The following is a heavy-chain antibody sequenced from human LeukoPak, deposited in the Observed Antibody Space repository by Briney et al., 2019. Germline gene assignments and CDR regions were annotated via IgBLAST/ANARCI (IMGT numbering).Heavy chain of an antibody. D-gene: IGHD1-1*01. V-gene: IGHV3-53*01. J-gene: IGHJ5*02. CDR1: GFTFSSYS. Sequence: GGSLRLSCTASGFTFSSYSMNWVRQAPGKGLEWVSVIYSGGSTYYADSVKGRFTISRDNSKNTLYLQMNSLRAEDTAVYYCARDQGTSTTAPKRKGRFDPWGQGTLVTVSS. CDR3: ARDQGTSTTAPKRKGRFDP. CDR2: IYSGGST.